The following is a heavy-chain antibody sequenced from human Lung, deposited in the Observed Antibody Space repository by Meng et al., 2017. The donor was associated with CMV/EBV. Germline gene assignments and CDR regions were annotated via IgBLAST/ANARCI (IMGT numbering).Heavy chain of an antibody. D-gene: IGHD1-14*01. CDR1: GGSISSSSYY. CDR2: VVYSGTT. CDR3: ARHHHSPTFDY. V-gene: IGHV4-39*01. J-gene: IGHJ4*02. Sequence: RQLQESGPGLVKPSATLSLTCTVSGGSISSSSYYWAWIRQPPGEGLECIGSVVYSGTTYYTSSLKSRVSISVDTSKNQFSLKLSSATAADAAVYYCARHHHSPTFDYWGQGTLVTVSS.